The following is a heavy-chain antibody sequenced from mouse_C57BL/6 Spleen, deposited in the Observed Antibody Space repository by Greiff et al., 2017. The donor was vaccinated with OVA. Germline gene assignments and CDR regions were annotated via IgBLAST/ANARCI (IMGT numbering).Heavy chain of an antibody. D-gene: IGHD4-1*01. J-gene: IGHJ2*01. V-gene: IGHV1-22*01. Sequence: VQLQQSGPELVKPGASVKMSCKASGYTFTDYNMHWVKQSHGKSLEWIGYINPNNGGTSYNQKFKGKATLTVNKSSSTAYMELRSLTSEDSAVYYCATGGWDSYFDYWGQGTTLTVSS. CDR2: INPNNGGT. CDR3: ATGGWDSYFDY. CDR1: GYTFTDYN.